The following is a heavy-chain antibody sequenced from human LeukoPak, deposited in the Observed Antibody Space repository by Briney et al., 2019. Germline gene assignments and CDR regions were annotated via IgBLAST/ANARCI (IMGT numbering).Heavy chain of an antibody. V-gene: IGHV1-2*02. CDR2: INPNSGDT. CDR3: AKVASSGWYVHPTLDY. Sequence: ASVKVSCKASGYTFTGYYMHWVRQAPGQGLEWMGWINPNSGDTNYAQKFQGRVTVTRDTSISTAYMELSWLRSDDTAVYYCAKVASSGWYVHPTLDYWGQGTLVTVSS. D-gene: IGHD6-19*01. CDR1: GYTFTGYY. J-gene: IGHJ4*02.